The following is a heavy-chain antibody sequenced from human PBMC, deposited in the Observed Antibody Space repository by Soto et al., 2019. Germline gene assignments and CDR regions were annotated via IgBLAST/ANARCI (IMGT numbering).Heavy chain of an antibody. CDR3: ASNGSRYSGYDYDY. Sequence: SETLSLTCTVSGGPISSSGYHWGRIRQPPGKGLEWIGSISYSGTTYYNPSLKSRVTISVDTSKNHFSLNLSSVTAEDTAVYYCASNGSRYSGYDYDYWGQGTLVTVSS. D-gene: IGHD5-12*01. J-gene: IGHJ4*02. CDR1: GGPISSSGYH. V-gene: IGHV4-39*01. CDR2: ISYSGTT.